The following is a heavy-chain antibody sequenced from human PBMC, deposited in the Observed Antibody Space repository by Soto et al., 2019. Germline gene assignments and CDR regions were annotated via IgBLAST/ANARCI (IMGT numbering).Heavy chain of an antibody. CDR1: GGSISSGDYY. CDR3: ARGLGYYYDSSGYYGDFPLLDY. Sequence: PSETLSLTCTVSGGSISSGDYYWSWIRQPPGKGLEWIGYIYYSGSTYYNPSLKSRVTISVDTSKNQFSLKLSSVTAADTAVYYCARGLGYYYDSSGYYGDFPLLDYWGQGTLVTVSS. CDR2: IYYSGST. J-gene: IGHJ4*02. D-gene: IGHD3-22*01. V-gene: IGHV4-30-4*01.